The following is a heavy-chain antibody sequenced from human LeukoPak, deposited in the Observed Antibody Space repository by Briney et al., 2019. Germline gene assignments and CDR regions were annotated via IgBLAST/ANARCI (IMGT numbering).Heavy chain of an antibody. D-gene: IGHD3-3*01. V-gene: IGHV3-9*01. Sequence: GGSLRLSCTASGFTFDDYAMHWVRQAPGKGLEWVSGIRWNSGSIGYADSVKGRFTISRDNAKNFLYLQMNSLRAEDTAVYYCARVRYYDFWSGYYPISYYFDYWGQGTLVTVSS. CDR1: GFTFDDYA. J-gene: IGHJ4*02. CDR2: IRWNSGSI. CDR3: ARVRYYDFWSGYYPISYYFDY.